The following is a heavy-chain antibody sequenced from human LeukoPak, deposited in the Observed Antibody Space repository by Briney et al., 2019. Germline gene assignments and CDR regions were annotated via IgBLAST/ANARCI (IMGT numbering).Heavy chain of an antibody. CDR1: GYTFTSYD. CDR2: IIPILGIA. J-gene: IGHJ4*02. D-gene: IGHD4-17*01. CDR3: ARGDMTTTPD. Sequence: GASVKVSCKASGYTFTSYDISWVRQAPGQGLEWMGRIIPILGIANYAQKFQGRVTITADKSTSTAYMELSSLRSEDTAVYYCARGDMTTTPDWGQGTLVTVSS. V-gene: IGHV1-69*04.